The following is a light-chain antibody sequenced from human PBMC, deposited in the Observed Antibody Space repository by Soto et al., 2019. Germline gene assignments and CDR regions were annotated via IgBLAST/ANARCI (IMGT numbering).Light chain of an antibody. J-gene: IGKJ1*01. CDR2: GAS. Sequence: EIVLTQSPGTLSLSPGERATLSCRASQSVSSSSLAWYQQKPGQAPRLLIYGASSRATGIPERFSGSGSGTDFTLTISRLEPEDFAVYYCQQYGSSPRTFGQGTKVEIK. CDR1: QSVSSSS. V-gene: IGKV3-20*01. CDR3: QQYGSSPRT.